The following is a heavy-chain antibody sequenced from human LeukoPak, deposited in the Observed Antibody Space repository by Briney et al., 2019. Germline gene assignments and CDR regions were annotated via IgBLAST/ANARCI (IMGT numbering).Heavy chain of an antibody. CDR3: ARGPYIGSYLTSGYFDN. J-gene: IGHJ4*02. CDR2: INHNGNVN. Sequence: GGSLRLSCAASGFTFSSYWMNWARQAPGKGLEWVASINHNGNVNYYVDSVKGRFTISRDNAKNSLYLQMSNLRAEDTAVYYCARGPYIGSYLTSGYFDNWGQGTPVTVSS. CDR1: GFTFSSYW. D-gene: IGHD3-10*01. V-gene: IGHV3-7*03.